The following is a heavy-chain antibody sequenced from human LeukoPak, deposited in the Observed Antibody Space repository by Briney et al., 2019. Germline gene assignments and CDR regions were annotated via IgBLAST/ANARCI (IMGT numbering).Heavy chain of an antibody. J-gene: IGHJ5*02. CDR1: GYTFTGYY. D-gene: IGHD3-16*02. CDR2: INPNSGGT. V-gene: IGHV1-2*02. CDR3: ARDNSVGDIAWWFDP. Sequence: ASVKVSCTASGYTFTGYYMHWVRQAPGQGLEWMGWINPNSGGTNYAQKFQGRVTMTRDTSISTAYMELSRLRSDDTAVYYCARDNSVGDIAWWFDPWGQGTLVTVSS.